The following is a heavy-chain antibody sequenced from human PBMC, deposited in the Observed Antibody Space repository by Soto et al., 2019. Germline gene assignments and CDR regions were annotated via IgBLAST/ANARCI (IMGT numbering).Heavy chain of an antibody. J-gene: IGHJ4*02. V-gene: IGHV3-30-3*01. CDR1: GFTFSSYS. CDR2: ISYDGSNK. Sequence: GGSRRLSCAASGFTFSSYSMHWVRQAPGKGLEWVAVISYDGSNKYYADSVKGRFTISRDNSKNTLYLQMNSLRAEDTAVYYCARDPSSSSYRFFDYWGQGTLVTVSS. CDR3: ARDPSSSSYRFFDY. D-gene: IGHD6-6*01.